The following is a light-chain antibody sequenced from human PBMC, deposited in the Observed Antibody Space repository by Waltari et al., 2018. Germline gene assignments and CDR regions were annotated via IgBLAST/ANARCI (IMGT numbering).Light chain of an antibody. CDR1: ISDIGLFKV. CDR2: EVN. Sequence: QSALTQPASVSASPGQSITVSCSGSISDIGLFKVVSWFQQYPGKPPRLIIYEVNKRPPGISDRCSATTSGNVASLTISGLQADDEADYYCCSFTSSSTYVFGSGTTVTVL. V-gene: IGLV2-23*02. CDR3: CSFTSSSTYV. J-gene: IGLJ1*01.